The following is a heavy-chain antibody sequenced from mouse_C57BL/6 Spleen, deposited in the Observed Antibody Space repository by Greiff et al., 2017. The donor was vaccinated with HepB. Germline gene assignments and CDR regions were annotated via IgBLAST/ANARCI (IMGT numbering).Heavy chain of an antibody. Sequence: QVQLQQPGAELVKPGASVKLSCKASGYTFTSYWMQWVKQRPGQGLEWIGEIDPSDSYTNYNQKFKGKATLTVDTSSSTAYMQRSSLTSEDSAVYYCARHDYDGAYWGQGTLVTVSA. D-gene: IGHD2-4*01. V-gene: IGHV1-50*01. CDR3: ARHDYDGAY. CDR1: GYTFTSYW. J-gene: IGHJ3*01. CDR2: IDPSDSYT.